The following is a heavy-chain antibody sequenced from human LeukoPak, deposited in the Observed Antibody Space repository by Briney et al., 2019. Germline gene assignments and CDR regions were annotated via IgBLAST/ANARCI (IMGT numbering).Heavy chain of an antibody. CDR1: GYSISSGYY. V-gene: IGHV4-38-2*01. Sequence: SETLSLTCAVSGYSISSGYYWGWIRQPPGKGLEWIGSIYHSGSTYYNPSLKSRVTISVDTSKNQFSLKLSSVTAADTAVYYCASTKDIVVEVGWLDPWGQGTLVTVSS. D-gene: IGHD2-15*01. J-gene: IGHJ5*02. CDR3: ASTKDIVVEVGWLDP. CDR2: IYHSGST.